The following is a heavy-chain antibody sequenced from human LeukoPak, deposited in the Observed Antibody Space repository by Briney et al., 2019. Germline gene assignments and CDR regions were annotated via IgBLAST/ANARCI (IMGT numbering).Heavy chain of an antibody. V-gene: IGHV1-24*01. CDR2: FDPEDGET. J-gene: IGHJ3*02. D-gene: IGHD5-24*01. CDR1: GYTLTELS. Sequence: ASVKVSCKVSGYTLTELSMHWVRQAPGKGLEWMGGFDPEDGETIYAQKFQGRATITTDESTSTAYMELSSLRSEDTAVYYCARDRVEMATVPYAFDIWGQGTMVTVSS. CDR3: ARDRVEMATVPYAFDI.